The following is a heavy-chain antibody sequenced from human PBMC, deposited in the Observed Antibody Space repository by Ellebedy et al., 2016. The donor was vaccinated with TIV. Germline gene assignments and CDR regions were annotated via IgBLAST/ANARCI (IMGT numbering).Heavy chain of an antibody. CDR1: GFTFDDYA. D-gene: IGHD6-13*01. CDR3: VKGVYSSTWYGDY. Sequence: GGSLRLSCAASGFTFDDYAVYWVRQAPGKGLEWVSGISWNSDTIGYADSVKGRFTISRDNAKNSLYLQMNSLRAEDTALYYCVKGVYSSTWYGDYWGQGTLVTVSS. V-gene: IGHV3-9*01. J-gene: IGHJ4*02. CDR2: ISWNSDTI.